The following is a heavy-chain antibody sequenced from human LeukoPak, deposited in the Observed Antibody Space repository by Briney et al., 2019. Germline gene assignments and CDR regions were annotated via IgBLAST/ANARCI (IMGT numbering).Heavy chain of an antibody. CDR2: IYYSWTT. V-gene: IGHV4-59*01. J-gene: IGHJ2*01. CDR3: VRSRTFYPRVDL. D-gene: IGHD2/OR15-2a*01. CDR1: GGSISSYY. Sequence: PSETLSLTCTVSGGSISSYYLSWIRQPPGEGREWIVYIYYSWTTNYNPSLNSRVTISVDTTKNQFSRKLSSVTPADTAVCDCVRSRTFYPRVDLWGRGTLVTVSS.